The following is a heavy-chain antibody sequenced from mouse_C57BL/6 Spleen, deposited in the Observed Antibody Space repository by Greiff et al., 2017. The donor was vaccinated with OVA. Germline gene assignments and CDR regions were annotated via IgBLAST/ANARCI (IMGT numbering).Heavy chain of an antibody. CDR3: ARDDYDDGAWFAY. CDR2: IYPGDGDT. CDR1: GYAFSSSW. D-gene: IGHD2-4*01. Sequence: VQLQQSGPELVKPGASVTISCKASGYAFSSSWMNWVKQRPGKGLEWIGRIYPGDGDTNYNGKFKGKATLTADKSSSTAYMQLSSLTSEDSAVYFCARDDYDDGAWFAYWGQGTLVTVSA. J-gene: IGHJ3*01. V-gene: IGHV1-82*01.